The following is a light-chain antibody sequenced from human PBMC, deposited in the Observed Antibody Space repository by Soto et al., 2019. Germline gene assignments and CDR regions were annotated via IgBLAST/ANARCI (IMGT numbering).Light chain of an antibody. V-gene: IGLV1-47*01. J-gene: IGLJ2*01. CDR2: RNN. Sequence: QSVLTQPPSASGTTGQRVTISCSGGNSNIGSNYVYWYQQLPGTAPKLLIYRNNQRPSGVPDRFSGSKSGTSASLAISGLRSEDEADFYCAAWDDSLRDVVFGGGTKVTVL. CDR1: NSNIGSNY. CDR3: AAWDDSLRDVV.